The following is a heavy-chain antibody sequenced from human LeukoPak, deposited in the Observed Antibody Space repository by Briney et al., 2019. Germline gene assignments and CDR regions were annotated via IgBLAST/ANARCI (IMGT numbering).Heavy chain of an antibody. J-gene: IGHJ5*02. CDR3: ARAQLWLVEGGHWFDP. D-gene: IGHD5-18*01. CDR1: GYTFTSYG. CDR2: ISAYNGNT. Sequence: GASVKVSCKASGYTFTSYGISWVRQAPGQGLEWMGWISAYNGNTNYAQKLQGRVTITRDTSASTAYMELSSLRSEDTAVYYCARAQLWLVEGGHWFDPWGQGTLVTVSS. V-gene: IGHV1-18*01.